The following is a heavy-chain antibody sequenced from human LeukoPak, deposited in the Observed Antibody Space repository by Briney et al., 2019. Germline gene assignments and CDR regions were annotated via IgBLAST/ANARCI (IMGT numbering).Heavy chain of an antibody. V-gene: IGHV4-34*01. CDR2: INHSGST. D-gene: IGHD3-9*01. CDR3: EREVPLGAIF. J-gene: IGHJ4*02. Sequence: SETLSLTCAVYGGSFSGYYWSWIRQPPGKGLEWIGEINHSGSTNYNPSLKSRVTISVDTSKNQFSLKLSSVTAADTAVYYCEREVPLGAIFWSQGTLVTVSS. CDR1: GGSFSGYY.